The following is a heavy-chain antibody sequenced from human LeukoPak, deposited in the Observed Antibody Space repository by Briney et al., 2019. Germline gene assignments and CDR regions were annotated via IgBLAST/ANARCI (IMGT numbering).Heavy chain of an antibody. J-gene: IGHJ5*02. Sequence: PGGSLRLSCAASGFTFSDYYMSWIRQAPGKGLEWVSTVSAGGGSTYYADSVRGRFTISRDNSKNTLYLQMNSLRAEDTAVYYCAKVNIVLVPTARRWFDPWGQGTLVTVSS. CDR1: GFTFSDYY. CDR2: VSAGGGST. CDR3: AKVNIVLVPTARRWFDP. V-gene: IGHV3-23*01. D-gene: IGHD2-2*01.